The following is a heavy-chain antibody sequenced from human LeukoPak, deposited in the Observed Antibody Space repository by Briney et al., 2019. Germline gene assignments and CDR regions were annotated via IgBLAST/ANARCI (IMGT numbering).Heavy chain of an antibody. V-gene: IGHV3-43*01. Sequence: GGSLRLSCAASGFTFDDYTMHWVRQAPGKGLEWVSLISWDGGSTYYADSVKGRFTISRDNSKNSLYLQMNSLRTEDTALYYCATSSGYSSGWNAAKYFQHWGQGTLVTVSS. CDR2: ISWDGGST. CDR1: GFTFDDYT. D-gene: IGHD6-19*01. J-gene: IGHJ1*01. CDR3: ATSSGYSSGWNAAKYFQH.